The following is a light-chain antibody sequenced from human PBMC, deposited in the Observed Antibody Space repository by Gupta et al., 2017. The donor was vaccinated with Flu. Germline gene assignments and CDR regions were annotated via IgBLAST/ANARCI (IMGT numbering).Light chain of an antibody. CDR2: WAS. J-gene: IGKJ2*01. V-gene: IGKV4-1*01. CDR3: QQYDNTPYT. CDR1: QSVLHSPNNKNY. Sequence: DIVMTQSPDSLAVYLGERATINCKSSQSVLHSPNNKNYLAWYQQKPGQPPKLLIYWASSRESGVPDRFSGSGSGTDFTLTISSLQAEDVAIYYCQQYDNTPYTFGQGTKMEIK.